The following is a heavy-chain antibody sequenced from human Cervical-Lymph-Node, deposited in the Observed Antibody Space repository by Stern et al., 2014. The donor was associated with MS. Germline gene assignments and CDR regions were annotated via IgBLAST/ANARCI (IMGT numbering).Heavy chain of an antibody. J-gene: IGHJ5*02. CDR1: GGTFSKFP. V-gene: IGHV1-69*01. CDR2: LFPVFGTP. D-gene: IGHD6-13*01. Sequence: QEQLVQSGAEVTKPGSSVKVSCKASGGTFSKFPSSWVRQAPGKGLEWMGGLFPVFGTPTYAQEFRGRVTITADVSTSTVYMELSSLRSDDTAVYYCALSSETSDRWYSLGYDLWGQGTLVTVSS. CDR3: ALSSETSDRWYSLGYDL.